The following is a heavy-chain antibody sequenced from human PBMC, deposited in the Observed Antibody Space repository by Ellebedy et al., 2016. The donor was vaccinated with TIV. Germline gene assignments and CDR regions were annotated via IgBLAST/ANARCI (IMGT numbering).Heavy chain of an antibody. Sequence: GESLKISCAASGLTFSDYGMHWVRQAPGKGLEWVAVISYDGSNQYHADSVKRRFTIARDNSKNTLYLQMNSLRVEDTAVYYCAKDRITIFGGLLSYYGLDVWGQGTTVTASS. CDR1: GLTFSDYG. CDR3: AKDRITIFGGLLSYYGLDV. J-gene: IGHJ6*02. D-gene: IGHD3-3*01. CDR2: ISYDGSNQ. V-gene: IGHV3-30*18.